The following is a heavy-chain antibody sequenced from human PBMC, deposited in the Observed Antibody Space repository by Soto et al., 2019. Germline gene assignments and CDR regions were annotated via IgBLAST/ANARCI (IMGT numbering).Heavy chain of an antibody. D-gene: IGHD2-15*01. CDR2: IYYSGST. CDR3: ARGPHYCSGGSCYSFDY. CDR1: GGSISSYY. Sequence: QVQLQESGPGLVKPSETLSLTCTVSGGSISSYYWSWIRQPPGKGLEWIGYIYYSGSTNYNPSLKSRVTISVDTSKNQFSLKLSSVTAADTAVYYCARGPHYCSGGSCYSFDYWGQGTLVTVSS. V-gene: IGHV4-59*01. J-gene: IGHJ4*02.